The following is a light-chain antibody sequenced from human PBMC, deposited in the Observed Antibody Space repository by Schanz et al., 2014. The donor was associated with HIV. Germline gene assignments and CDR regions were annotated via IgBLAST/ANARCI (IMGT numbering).Light chain of an antibody. CDR2: DIT. J-gene: IGLJ1*01. Sequence: QSALTQPASVSGSPGQSITISCTGTSSDVGGYNYVSWYQQHPGKAPKLLIYDITKRPSGVPNRFSGSKSGNAASLTVSGLQADDEADYYCSSYAGSNNYVFGTGTKLTVL. CDR1: SSDVGGYNY. CDR3: SSYAGSNNYV. V-gene: IGLV2-8*01.